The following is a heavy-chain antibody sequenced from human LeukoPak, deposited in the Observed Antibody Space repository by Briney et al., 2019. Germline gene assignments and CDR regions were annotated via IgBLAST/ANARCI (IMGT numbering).Heavy chain of an antibody. CDR3: ARGLPGTEEIYIYSSFDY. V-gene: IGHV3-66*01. CDR1: GFSFSSYW. D-gene: IGHD6-13*01. J-gene: IGHJ4*02. CDR2: IYSGGST. Sequence: GGSLRLSCAASGFSFSSYWMSWVRQAPGKGLEWVSVIYSGGSTYYADSVKGRFTISRDNAKNSLYLQMNSLRAEDTAVYYCARGLPGTEEIYIYSSFDYWGQGTLVTVSS.